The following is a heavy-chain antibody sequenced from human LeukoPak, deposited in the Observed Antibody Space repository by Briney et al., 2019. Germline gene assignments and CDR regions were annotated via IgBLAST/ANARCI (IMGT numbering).Heavy chain of an antibody. CDR2: IYYSGYT. CDR1: GGSISSYY. CDR3: ARVQVGYCTNGVCPYYFDY. D-gene: IGHD2-8*01. Sequence: PSETLSLTCTVSGGSISSYYWSWIRQPPGKGLEWIGYIYYSGYTNYNPSLKSRVTISVDTSKNQFSLKLSSVTAADTAVYYCARVQVGYCTNGVCPYYFDYWGQGTLVTVS. J-gene: IGHJ4*02. V-gene: IGHV4-59*01.